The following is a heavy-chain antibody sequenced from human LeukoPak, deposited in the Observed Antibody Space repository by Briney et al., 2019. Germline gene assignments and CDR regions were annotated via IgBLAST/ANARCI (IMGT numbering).Heavy chain of an antibody. CDR1: GGSISGSNYY. CDR2: IYYNGRT. CDR3: AADTSSPYYYDYSGFYS. V-gene: IGHV4-39*07. Sequence: NPSETLSLTCTVSGGSISGSNYYWGWIRQPPGKGLEWIGNIYYNGRTYDNPSLKSRVTISVDTSKNQFSLQLISVTAADTAVYYCAADTSSPYYYDYSGFYSWGQGTLVTVSS. J-gene: IGHJ4*02. D-gene: IGHD3-22*01.